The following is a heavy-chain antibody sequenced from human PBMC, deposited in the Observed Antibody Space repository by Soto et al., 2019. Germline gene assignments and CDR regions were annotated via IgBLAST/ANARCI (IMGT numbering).Heavy chain of an antibody. CDR3: AREYDFWSGYYNLEYIVYYYGMEV. CDR1: GFTFISYI. CDR2: ISSSSSYI. Sequence: GGSLILTCASSGFTFISYIMNLVRQAPGKVLEWVSSISSSSSYIYYADSVKVRFTISRDNAKNSLYLQMNSLRAEDTAVYYCAREYDFWSGYYNLEYIVYYYGMEVWGQGTTVTVSS. D-gene: IGHD3-3*01. J-gene: IGHJ6*02. V-gene: IGHV3-21*01.